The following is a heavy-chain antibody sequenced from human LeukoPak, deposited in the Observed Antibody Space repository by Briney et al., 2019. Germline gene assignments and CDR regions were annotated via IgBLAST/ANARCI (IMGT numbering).Heavy chain of an antibody. CDR3: ARALNPLPGTYYFDY. Sequence: SETLSLTCTVSGASINSHYWSWIRQPAGKGLEWIGRIYISGSTNYKSSLQSRVTMSVDTSKNQFSLKLSSVTAADTAVYYCARALNPLPGTYYFDYWGQGTLVTVSS. D-gene: IGHD2-15*01. CDR2: IYISGST. V-gene: IGHV4-4*07. CDR1: GASINSHY. J-gene: IGHJ4*02.